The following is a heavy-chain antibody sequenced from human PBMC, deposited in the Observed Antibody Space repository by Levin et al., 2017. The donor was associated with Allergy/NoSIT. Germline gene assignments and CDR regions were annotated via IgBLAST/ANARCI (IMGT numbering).Heavy chain of an antibody. D-gene: IGHD5-12*01. J-gene: IGHJ3*02. V-gene: IGHV4-30-2*01. Sequence: PSQTLSLTCAVSGGSISSGGYSWSWIRQPPGKGLEWIGYIYHSGSTYYNPSLKSRVTISVDRSKNQFSLKLSSVTAADTAVYYCARAGYSGPGAFDIWGQGTMVTVSS. CDR3: ARAGYSGPGAFDI. CDR1: GGSISSGGYS. CDR2: IYHSGST.